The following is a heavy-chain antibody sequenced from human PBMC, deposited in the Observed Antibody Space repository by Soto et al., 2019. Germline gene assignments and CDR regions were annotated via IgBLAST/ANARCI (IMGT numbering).Heavy chain of an antibody. CDR2: ISYDVTDK. J-gene: IGHJ5*02. Sequence: QVHLVESGGGVVQPGRSLTISCVGSGFAFSTYGMHWVRQAPAKGLEWVALISYDVTDKYYSDSVKGRFSISRDNSKQTLSLQMDSLRPEDTAVYYCAKDFGAWSDSWGQGTLVNVSS. D-gene: IGHD6-19*01. V-gene: IGHV3-30*18. CDR3: AKDFGAWSDS. CDR1: GFAFSTYG.